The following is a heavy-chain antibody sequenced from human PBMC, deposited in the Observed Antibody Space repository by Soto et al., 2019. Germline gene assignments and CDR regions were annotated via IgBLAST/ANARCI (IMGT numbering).Heavy chain of an antibody. CDR2: ISYDGSNK. CDR1: GFIFSSYG. V-gene: IGHV3-30*18. J-gene: IGHJ4*02. Sequence: QVQLVESGGGVVQPGRSLRLSCAASGFIFSSYGMHWVRQAPGKGLEWVAVISYDGSNKYYADSVKGRFTISRDNSKNTLYLQMDSLRDEDTAVYYCAKDRVGSWLVPVFDYWGQGTLVTVSS. D-gene: IGHD6-19*01. CDR3: AKDRVGSWLVPVFDY.